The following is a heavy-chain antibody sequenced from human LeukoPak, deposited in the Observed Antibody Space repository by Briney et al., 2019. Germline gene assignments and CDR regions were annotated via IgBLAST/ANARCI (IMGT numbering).Heavy chain of an antibody. J-gene: IGHJ4*02. CDR2: MNTNSGNT. D-gene: IGHD2-15*01. CDR3: ARAGGYCGRISCPYYFDY. V-gene: IGHV1-8*02. Sequence: GASPNASCKASGYTFTGYHMHWVRQAPGQGLEWMGWMNTNSGNTGYAQKFQGRVTMPRNTSISTAYMELSSLRSEDTAVYYCARAGGYCGRISCPYYFDYWGQGSLVAVSS. CDR1: GYTFTGYH.